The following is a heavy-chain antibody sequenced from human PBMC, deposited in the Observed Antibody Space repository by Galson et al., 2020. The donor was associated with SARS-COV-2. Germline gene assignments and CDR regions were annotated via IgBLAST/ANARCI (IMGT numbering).Heavy chain of an antibody. CDR1: GFSLSTSGVG. D-gene: IGHD2-21*01. CDR3: AHCTSRGDCYYSGAFDI. J-gene: IGHJ3*02. CDR2: IYWNDDK. V-gene: IGHV2-5*01. Sequence: SGPTLVKPTQTLTLTCTFSGFSLSTSGVGVGWIRQPPGKALEWLALIYWNDDKRYSPSLKSRLTITKDTSKNQVVLTMTNMDPVDTATYYCAHCTSRGDCYYSGAFDIWGQGTMVTVSS.